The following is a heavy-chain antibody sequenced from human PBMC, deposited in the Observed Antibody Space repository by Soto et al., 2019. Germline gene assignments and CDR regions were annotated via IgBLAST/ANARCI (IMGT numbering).Heavy chain of an antibody. CDR3: AKSGYCSSNSCPRGNWFDP. D-gene: IGHD2-2*01. CDR1: GFTFSSYG. J-gene: IGHJ5*02. Sequence: PGGSLRLSCAASGFTFSSYGMHWVRQAPGKGLEWVAVISYDGSNKYYADSVKGRFTISRDNSKNTLYLQMNSLRAEDTAVYYCAKSGYCSSNSCPRGNWFDPWGQGTLVTVSS. V-gene: IGHV3-30*18. CDR2: ISYDGSNK.